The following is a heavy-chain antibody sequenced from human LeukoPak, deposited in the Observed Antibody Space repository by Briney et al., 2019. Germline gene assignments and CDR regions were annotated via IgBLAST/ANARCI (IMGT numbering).Heavy chain of an antibody. Sequence: GGSLRLSCAASGFTFSNSAMTWVRQAPGKGLEWVSAISAGGSDTIYTDSVKDRFTISRDNSKNTLYLQMNRLRAEDTAVYYCAKGGNSAPLDYWGQGTLVTVSS. CDR1: GFTFSNSA. CDR2: ISAGGSDT. J-gene: IGHJ4*02. CDR3: AKGGNSAPLDY. V-gene: IGHV3-23*01. D-gene: IGHD1-7*01.